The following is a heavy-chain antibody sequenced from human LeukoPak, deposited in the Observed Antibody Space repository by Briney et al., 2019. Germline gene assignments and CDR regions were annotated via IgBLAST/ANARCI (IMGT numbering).Heavy chain of an antibody. J-gene: IGHJ4*02. V-gene: IGHV3-48*03. Sequence: GGSLRLSCAASGFTFSSYEMNWVRQAPGKGLEWVSYISGGSTIYDADSVKGRFTISRDNAKNSLYLQMNSLRAEDTAVYYCARESIAVAGAPFGYWGQGTLVTVSS. CDR1: GFTFSSYE. CDR3: ARESIAVAGAPFGY. D-gene: IGHD6-19*01. CDR2: ISGGSTI.